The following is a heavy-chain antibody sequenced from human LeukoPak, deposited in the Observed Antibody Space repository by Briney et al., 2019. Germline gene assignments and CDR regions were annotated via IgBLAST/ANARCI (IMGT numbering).Heavy chain of an antibody. CDR1: GGSISSYY. CDR3: AKDGHETGLFDY. V-gene: IGHV4-4*07. J-gene: IGHJ4*02. D-gene: IGHD3/OR15-3a*01. Sequence: SETLSLTCTVSGGSISSYYWSWIRQPAGKGLEWIGRIYTSGSTNYNPSLKSRVTMSVDTSKNQFSLKLSSVTAADTAVYYCAKDGHETGLFDYWGQGTLVTVSS. CDR2: IYTSGST.